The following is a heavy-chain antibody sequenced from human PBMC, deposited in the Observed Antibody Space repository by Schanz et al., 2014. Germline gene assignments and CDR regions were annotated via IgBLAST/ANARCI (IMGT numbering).Heavy chain of an antibody. CDR3: AKGMGYCSGGTCYDYYYYGLDV. CDR2: ISHSGGSK. D-gene: IGHD2-15*01. J-gene: IGHJ6*02. Sequence: VQLVESGGGVVQPGRSLRLSCAASGFTFSSNHMSWVRQAPGKGLEWVSSISHSGGSKYYADSVKGRFTISRDNSENTLYLQMNSLSADDTAVFYCAKGMGYCSGGTCYDYYYYGLDVWGQGTTVTVSS. V-gene: IGHV3-23*04. CDR1: GFTFSSNH.